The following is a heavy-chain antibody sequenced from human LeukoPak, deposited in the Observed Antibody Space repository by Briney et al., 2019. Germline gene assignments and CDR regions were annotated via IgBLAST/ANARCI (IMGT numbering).Heavy chain of an antibody. J-gene: IGHJ6*03. D-gene: IGHD3-10*01. CDR2: IRYDGSNK. Sequence: GGSLRLSCAASGFTFSSYGMHWVRQAPGKGLEWVAFIRYDGSNKYYADSVKGRFTISRDNAKNSLYLQMNSLRAEDTAVYYCARAIWFGELYYMDVWGKGTTVTVSS. CDR1: GFTFSSYG. CDR3: ARAIWFGELYYMDV. V-gene: IGHV3-30*02.